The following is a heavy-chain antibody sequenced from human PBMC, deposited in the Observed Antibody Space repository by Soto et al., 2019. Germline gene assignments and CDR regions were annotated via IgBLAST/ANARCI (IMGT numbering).Heavy chain of an antibody. CDR3: VKNLGIDPFGSYGLDV. CDR2: IIPISSTT. Sequence: QVELVQSGAEVKKPGSSVKVSCKASGGNFITFAISWVRQAPGQGLEWMGEIIPISSTTKSAHKFQDRVTISADGSSSTVHMELRILKSEDTAISVCVKNLGIDPFGSYGLDVWGQGTTVTVSS. D-gene: IGHD7-27*01. V-gene: IGHV1-69*01. CDR1: GGNFITFA. J-gene: IGHJ6*02.